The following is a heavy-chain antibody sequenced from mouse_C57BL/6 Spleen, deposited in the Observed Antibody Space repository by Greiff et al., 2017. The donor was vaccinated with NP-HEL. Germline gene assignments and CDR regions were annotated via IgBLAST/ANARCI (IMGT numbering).Heavy chain of an antibody. Sequence: QVTLKESGPGILQSSQTLSLTCSFSGFSLSTSGMGVSWIRQPSGKGLEWLAHIYWDDDKRYNPSLKSRLTISKDTSRNQVFLKITSVDTADTATYYCARRGVTTVVPHWYFDVWGTGTTVTVSS. CDR3: ARRGVTTVVPHWYFDV. J-gene: IGHJ1*03. CDR2: IYWDDDK. CDR1: GFSLSTSGMG. V-gene: IGHV8-12*01. D-gene: IGHD1-1*01.